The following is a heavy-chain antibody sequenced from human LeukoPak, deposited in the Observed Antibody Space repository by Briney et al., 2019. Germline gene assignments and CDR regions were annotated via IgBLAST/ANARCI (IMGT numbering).Heavy chain of an antibody. D-gene: IGHD6-25*01. CDR3: ARDGSRLSRTVFDY. J-gene: IGHJ4*02. V-gene: IGHV3-21*01. CDR2: ISSSSSYI. CDR1: GFTFSSYS. Sequence: GGSLRLSCAASGFTFSSYSMNWVRQAPGKGLEWVSSISSSSSYIYYADSVKGRFTISRDNAKNSLYLQMNSLRAEDTAVYYCARDGSRLSRTVFDYWGQGTLVTVSS.